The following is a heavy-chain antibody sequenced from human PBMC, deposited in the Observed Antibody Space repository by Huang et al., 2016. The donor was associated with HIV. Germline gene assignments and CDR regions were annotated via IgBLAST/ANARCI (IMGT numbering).Heavy chain of an antibody. CDR2: ISDSGST. J-gene: IGHJ3*02. CDR3: ARMFKYDSGGYWGNDAFDI. V-gene: IGHV4-34*02. Sequence: QVQLQQWGAELLKPSETLSPTCAVSGGSFSGHYWTWIRQPPGRGLGWSGEISDSGSTTYNPSLKSRVTISGDTSQSQFSLKLNSVTAADTAIYYCARMFKYDSGGYWGNDAFDIWGQGTMVTVSS. CDR1: GGSFSGHY. D-gene: IGHD3-22*01.